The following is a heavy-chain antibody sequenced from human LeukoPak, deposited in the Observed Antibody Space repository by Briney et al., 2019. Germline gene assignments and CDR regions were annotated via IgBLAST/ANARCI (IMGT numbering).Heavy chain of an antibody. V-gene: IGHV1-2*02. CDR3: ARHPGKVTNDWYFDL. CDR2: INSNSGGT. CDR1: GYTXTGYY. D-gene: IGHD4-23*01. J-gene: IGHJ2*01. Sequence: ASVKVSCKASGYTXTGYYMHGVRQAPGQGLEWMGWINSNSGGTNYAQKFQGRVTMTRDTSITTAYMELSRLSSDDTAVYYCARHPGKVTNDWYFDLWGRGTLVTVSS.